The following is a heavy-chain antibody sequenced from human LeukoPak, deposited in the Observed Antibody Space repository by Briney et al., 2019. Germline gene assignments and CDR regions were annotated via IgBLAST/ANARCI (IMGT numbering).Heavy chain of an antibody. D-gene: IGHD1-14*01. V-gene: IGHV3-48*03. CDR2: ISSSGSTI. Sequence: GGSLRLSCAASGFTFSSYEMNWVRQAPGKGLEWVSYISSSGSTIYYADSVKGRFTISRDNAKNSLYLQMNSLRAEDTAVYYCARGPSVCFDYWGQGTLVTVSS. CDR1: GFTFSSYE. CDR3: ARGPSVCFDY. J-gene: IGHJ4*02.